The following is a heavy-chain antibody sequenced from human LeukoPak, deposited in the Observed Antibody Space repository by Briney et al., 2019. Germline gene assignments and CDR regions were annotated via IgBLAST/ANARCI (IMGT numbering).Heavy chain of an antibody. CDR1: GVSFSGYY. V-gene: IGHV4-34*01. CDR2: INRSGST. Sequence: SETLSLTCAVYGVSFSGYYWSWIRQPPGKGLEWIGEINRSGSTNYNPSLKSRVTISVDTSKNQFSLKLSPVTAADTAVYYCARGRGYYGSGRGYWYFDLWGRGTLVTVSS. J-gene: IGHJ2*01. D-gene: IGHD3-10*01. CDR3: ARGRGYYGSGRGYWYFDL.